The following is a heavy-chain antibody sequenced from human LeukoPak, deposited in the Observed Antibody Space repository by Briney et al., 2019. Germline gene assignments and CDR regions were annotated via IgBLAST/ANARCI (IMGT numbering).Heavy chain of an antibody. J-gene: IGHJ4*02. CDR3: ARGGYSSTWYSGGFDY. CDR2: IYYSGST. CDR1: GDSISDYY. D-gene: IGHD6-13*01. V-gene: IGHV4-59*01. Sequence: SETLSLTCTVSGDSISDYYWSWIRQPPGKGLEWIGYIYYSGSTNYNPSLKSRVTISVGTSKNQFSLKLSSVTAADTAVYYCARGGYSSTWYSGGFDYWGQGTLVTVSS.